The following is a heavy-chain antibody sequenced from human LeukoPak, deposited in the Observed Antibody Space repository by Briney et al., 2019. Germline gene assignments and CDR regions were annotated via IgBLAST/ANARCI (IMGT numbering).Heavy chain of an antibody. CDR2: IYYSGST. Sequence: SETLSLTCTVSGGSISSYYWSWIRQPPGKGLEWIGYIYYSGSTNYNPSLKSRVTISVDTSKNQFSLKLSSVTAADTAVYYCAVTGWAVAGNWFDPWGQGTLVTVSS. V-gene: IGHV4-59*12. CDR1: GGSISSYY. CDR3: AVTGWAVAGNWFDP. J-gene: IGHJ5*02. D-gene: IGHD6-19*01.